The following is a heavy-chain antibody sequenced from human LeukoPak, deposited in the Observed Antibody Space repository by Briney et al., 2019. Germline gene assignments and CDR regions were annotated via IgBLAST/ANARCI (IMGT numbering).Heavy chain of an antibody. D-gene: IGHD3-10*01. Sequence: SVKVSCKASEGTFSSYAISWVRQAPGQGLEWMGGIIPIFGTANYAQKFQGRVTITADESTSTAYMELSSLRSEDTAVYYCARAEVRGVIITSWFDPWGQGTLVTVSS. CDR1: EGTFSSYA. V-gene: IGHV1-69*01. J-gene: IGHJ5*02. CDR3: ARAEVRGVIITSWFDP. CDR2: IIPIFGTA.